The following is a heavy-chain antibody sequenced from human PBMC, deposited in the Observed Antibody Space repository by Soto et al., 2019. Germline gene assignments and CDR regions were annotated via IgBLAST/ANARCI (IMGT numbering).Heavy chain of an antibody. Sequence: TGGSLRLSCAASGFTFSDYYMSWIRQAPGKGLEWVSYISSSGSTMYYADSVKGRFTISRDNAKNSLYLQMNSLRAEDTAVYYCARDRFGDYVLDYWGQGTLVTVSS. CDR2: ISSSGSTM. V-gene: IGHV3-11*01. D-gene: IGHD4-17*01. CDR1: GFTFSDYY. CDR3: ARDRFGDYVLDY. J-gene: IGHJ4*02.